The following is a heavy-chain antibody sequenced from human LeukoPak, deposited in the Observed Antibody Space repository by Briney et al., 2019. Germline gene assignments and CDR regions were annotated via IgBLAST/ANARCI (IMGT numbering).Heavy chain of an antibody. Sequence: SETLSLTCTVSGGSISSSSYYWGWIRQPPGKGLEWIGSIYYSGSTYYNPSLKSRVTISVDTSKNQFSLKLSSVTAADTAVYYCARATYGSGLYFDYWGQGTLVTVSS. V-gene: IGHV4-39*07. D-gene: IGHD3-10*01. CDR3: ARATYGSGLYFDY. J-gene: IGHJ4*02. CDR2: IYYSGST. CDR1: GGSISSSSYY.